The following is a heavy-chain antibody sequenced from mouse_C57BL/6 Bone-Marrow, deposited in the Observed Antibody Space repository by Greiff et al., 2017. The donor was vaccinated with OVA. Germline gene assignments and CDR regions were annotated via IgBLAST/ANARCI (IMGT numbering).Heavy chain of an antibody. D-gene: IGHD1-1*01. CDR2: INPSTGGT. CDR3: ARRKIYFYYYGLFAY. V-gene: IGHV1-42*01. J-gene: IGHJ3*01. CDR1: GYSFTGYY. Sequence: EVKLVESGPELVKPGASVKISCKASGYSFTGYYMNWVKQSPEKSLEWIGEINPSTGGTTYNQKFKAKATLTVDKSSSTAYMQLKSLTSEDSAVYYCARRKIYFYYYGLFAYWGQGTLVTVSA.